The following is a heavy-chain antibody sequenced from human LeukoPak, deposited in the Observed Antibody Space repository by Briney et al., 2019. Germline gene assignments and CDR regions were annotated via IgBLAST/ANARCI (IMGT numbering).Heavy chain of an antibody. J-gene: IGHJ3*02. V-gene: IGHV4-59*08. CDR3: ARHQFQLLVNDDAFDM. CDR2: IYYGGNT. D-gene: IGHD2-2*01. CDR1: GGSMNSYY. Sequence: SETLSLTCTVSGGSMNSYYWSWIRQPPGKGLEWIGYIYYGGNTNYNPSLKSRVTISVDTSKNQFSLKMNSVTAADTAVYYCARHQFQLLVNDDAFDMWGQGTMVTVSS.